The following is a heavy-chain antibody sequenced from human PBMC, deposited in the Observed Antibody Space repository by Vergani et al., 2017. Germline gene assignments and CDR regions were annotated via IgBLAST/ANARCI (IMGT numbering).Heavy chain of an antibody. V-gene: IGHV1-69-2*01. CDR1: GHTSSDFQ. CDR3: ATVALRGIRFFDR. Sequence: EVHLEQSGAEVKRPGTTVKISCKVSGHTSSDFQIHWVQQGPGRGLEWMGLFDLEDGQSIQTDKFVGRVTMTADKSLDTAYMEIASLISDDTAVYYCATVALRGIRFFDRWGRGTPVTVSS. CDR2: FDLEDGQS. J-gene: IGHJ2*01. D-gene: IGHD3-16*01.